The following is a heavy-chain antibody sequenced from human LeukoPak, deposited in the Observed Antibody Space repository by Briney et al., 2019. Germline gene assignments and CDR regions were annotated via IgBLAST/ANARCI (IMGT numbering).Heavy chain of an antibody. Sequence: PSETLSLTCTVSGGSIRSYYWSWIRQPPGVGLEWIAYIYYSGSTNYNPSLKSRVTISVDTSKNQFSLKLSSVTAADTAVYYCARWSTTRGGFDYWGQGTLVTVSS. CDR3: ARWSTTRGGFDY. V-gene: IGHV4-59*01. CDR2: IYYSGST. CDR1: GGSIRSYY. J-gene: IGHJ4*02. D-gene: IGHD1-14*01.